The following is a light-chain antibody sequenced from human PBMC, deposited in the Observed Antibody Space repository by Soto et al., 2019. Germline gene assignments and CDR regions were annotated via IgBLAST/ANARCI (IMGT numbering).Light chain of an antibody. CDR1: QSVSNN. J-gene: IGKJ4*01. Sequence: EIVMTQSPVTLSVSPGERATLSCKASQSVSNNLVWYRQKPGQAPRVLIYGASTRATGISARFSGSGSETEFTLIISSLQSEDFAFFYCQQYNHWPLTFGGGTKVDIK. V-gene: IGKV3-15*01. CDR3: QQYNHWPLT. CDR2: GAS.